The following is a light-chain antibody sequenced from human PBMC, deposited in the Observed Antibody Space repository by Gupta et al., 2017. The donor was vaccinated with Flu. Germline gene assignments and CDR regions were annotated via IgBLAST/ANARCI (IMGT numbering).Light chain of an antibody. CDR3: QHRSTYPRT. CDR2: AAS. V-gene: IGKV1-9*01. J-gene: IGKJ3*01. CDR1: HGINNL. Sequence: DIMLTQSPSFLSAAAGDSVTVTCRASHGINNLLYWYPQKPGKAPTLLIYAASPLQSGVPSRFSGGGSGTDFTLTISSLQPEDSAIYYCQHRSTYPRTFGPGTKVDVK.